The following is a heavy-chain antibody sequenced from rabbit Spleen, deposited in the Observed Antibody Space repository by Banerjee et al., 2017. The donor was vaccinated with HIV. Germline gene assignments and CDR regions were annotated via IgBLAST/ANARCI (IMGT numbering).Heavy chain of an antibody. CDR3: AKGIPANANYLREMAL. CDR2: IWGGSSGRT. CDR1: GFSFSSNYW. D-gene: IGHD1-1*01. J-gene: IGHJ6*01. Sequence: QQQLEESGGGLVKPGGTLTLTCKASGFSFSSNYWTCWVRQAPGKGLEWIACIWGGSSGRTYYASWAKSRFTISKTSSTTVTLQMTSLTGADTATYFCAKGIPANANYLREMALWGPGTLVTVS. V-gene: IGHV1S45*01.